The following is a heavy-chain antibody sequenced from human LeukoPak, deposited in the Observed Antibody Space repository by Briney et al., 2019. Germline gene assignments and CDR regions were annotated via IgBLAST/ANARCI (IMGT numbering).Heavy chain of an antibody. CDR3: ARGGWSLDY. Sequence: GGSLRLSWEAYGFTLGDHWMTWVRQAPGKGLEWVAYIKQDGSAKDYVDSVKGRFTISRDNSKNSLYLQMNSLRAEDTAVYYCARGGWSLDYWGEGTLVTVSS. D-gene: IGHD6-19*01. J-gene: IGHJ4*02. V-gene: IGHV3-7*04. CDR1: GFTLGDHW. CDR2: IKQDGSAK.